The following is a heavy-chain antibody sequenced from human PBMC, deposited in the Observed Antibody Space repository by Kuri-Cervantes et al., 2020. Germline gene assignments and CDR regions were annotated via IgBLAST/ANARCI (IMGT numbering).Heavy chain of an antibody. D-gene: IGHD5-18*01. V-gene: IGHV4-34*01. Sequence: ESLKISCTVSGGSISSYYWSWIRQPPGKGLEWIGEINHSGSTNYNPSLKSRVTISVDTSKNQFSLKLSSVTAADTAVYYCARGVGIQLWLHWGQGTLVTVSS. CDR3: ARGVGIQLWLH. J-gene: IGHJ4*02. CDR1: GGSISSYY. CDR2: INHSGST.